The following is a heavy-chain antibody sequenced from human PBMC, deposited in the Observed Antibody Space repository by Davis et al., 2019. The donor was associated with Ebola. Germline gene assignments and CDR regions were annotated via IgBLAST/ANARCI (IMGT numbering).Heavy chain of an antibody. J-gene: IGHJ4*02. V-gene: IGHV3-73*01. CDR2: IRSKANSYAT. D-gene: IGHD6-13*01. CDR3: TRAQQLDDY. CDR1: GFTFSSYA. Sequence: GGSLRLSCAASGFTFSSYAMHWVRQASGKGLEWVGRIRSKANSYATAYAASVKGRFTISRDDSKNTAYLQMNSLKTEDTAVYYCTRAQQLDDYWGQGTLVTVSS.